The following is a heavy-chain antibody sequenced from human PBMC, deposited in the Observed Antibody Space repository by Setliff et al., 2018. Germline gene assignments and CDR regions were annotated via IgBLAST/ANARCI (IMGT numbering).Heavy chain of an antibody. CDR1: GGTFSGYA. D-gene: IGHD1-1*01. CDR3: ARDSVTLAQLERRGGWHYFRMDV. CDR2: ITPIFETA. J-gene: IGHJ6*02. V-gene: IGHV1-69*06. Sequence: GASVKVSCKASGGTFSGYAFSWVRQAPGQGLEWMGGITPIFETAHYAAKFQGRVTITADKSTSTVHMELSSLISADSAVYFCARDSVTLAQLERRGGWHYFRMDVWGQGTTVTVSS.